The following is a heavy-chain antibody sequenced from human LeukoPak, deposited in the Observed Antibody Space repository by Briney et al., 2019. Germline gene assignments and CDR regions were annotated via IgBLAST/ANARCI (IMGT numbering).Heavy chain of an antibody. CDR2: IYYSGST. Sequence: KPSETLSLTCTLSGGSISNYYWSWIQQPPGKGLEWIGYIYYSGSTNYNPSLKSRVTISVDMSKIQFSLKLSSVTAADTAVYYCARHWSSSGWLMDYWGQGTLVTVSS. CDR1: GGSISNYY. J-gene: IGHJ4*02. CDR3: ARHWSSSGWLMDY. D-gene: IGHD6-19*01. V-gene: IGHV4-59*08.